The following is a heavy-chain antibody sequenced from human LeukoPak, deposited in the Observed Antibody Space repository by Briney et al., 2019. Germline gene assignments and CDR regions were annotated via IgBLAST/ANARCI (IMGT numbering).Heavy chain of an antibody. V-gene: IGHV1-3*02. D-gene: IGHD6-13*01. CDR3: ARGQHGSSWILDY. Sequence: ASVKVSCKAPGYTFTNYALHWVRQAPGQRLEWMGWNNAANGDTTYSQEFQDRVTISRDTSASTAYMELSGLRSEDMAVYYCARGQHGSSWILDYWGQGTLVTVSS. CDR1: GYTFTNYA. CDR2: NNAANGDT. J-gene: IGHJ4*02.